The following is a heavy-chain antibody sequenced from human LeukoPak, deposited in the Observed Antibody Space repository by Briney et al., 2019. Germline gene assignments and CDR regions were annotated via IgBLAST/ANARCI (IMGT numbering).Heavy chain of an antibody. CDR2: IYYSGST. CDR3: ARGARAPYYFDY. CDR1: GGSISSYY. V-gene: IGHV4-59*13. J-gene: IGHJ4*02. Sequence: SETLSLTCIVSGGSISSYYWSWIRQPPGKGLEWIGYIYYSGSTNYNPSLKSRVTISVDTSKNQFSLKLSSVTAADTAVYYCARGARAPYYFDYWGQGTLVTVSS.